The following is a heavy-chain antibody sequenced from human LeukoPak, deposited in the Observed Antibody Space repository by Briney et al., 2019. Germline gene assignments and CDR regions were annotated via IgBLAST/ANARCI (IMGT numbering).Heavy chain of an antibody. CDR3: ARDPGRVRILVDYAYDY. J-gene: IGHJ4*02. V-gene: IGHV1-18*01. D-gene: IGHD3-22*01. CDR1: GYTFTSYG. Sequence: GASVKVSCKASGYTFTSYGISWVRQAPGQGLEWMGWIIAYNGNTNYAQKLQGRVTMTTDTSTSTAYMELRSLRSDDTAVYYSARDPGRVRILVDYAYDYWGQGTLVTVSS. CDR2: IIAYNGNT.